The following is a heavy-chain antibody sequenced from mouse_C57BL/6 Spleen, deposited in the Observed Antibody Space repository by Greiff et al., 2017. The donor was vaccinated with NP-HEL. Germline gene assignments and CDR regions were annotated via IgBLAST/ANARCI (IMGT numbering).Heavy chain of an antibody. CDR2: IDPENGDT. J-gene: IGHJ2*01. CDR1: GFNIKDDY. V-gene: IGHV14-4*01. CDR3: TTHDVQGYFDY. D-gene: IGHD2-3*01. Sequence: EVQLQQSGAELVRPGASVKLSCTASGFNIKDDYMHWVKQRPEQGLEWIGWIDPENGDTEYASKFQGKATITADTSSNTAYLQLSSLTSEDTAVYYCTTHDVQGYFDYWGQGTTLTVSS.